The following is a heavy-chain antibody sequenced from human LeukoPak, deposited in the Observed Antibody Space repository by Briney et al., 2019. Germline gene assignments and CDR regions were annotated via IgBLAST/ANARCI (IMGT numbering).Heavy chain of an antibody. J-gene: IGHJ2*01. V-gene: IGHV4-61*01. Sequence: SETLSLTCTVSGGSVNSGSNYWSWIRPPPGKGLEWIGYIYYSGSTNYTPSLKSRVTISVDTSKNQFSLKLSSVTAADTAVYYCARDRYYYNTGSYFFFDLWGRGTLVTVSS. CDR2: IYYSGST. CDR3: ARDRYYYNTGSYFFFDL. D-gene: IGHD3-22*01. CDR1: GGSVNSGSNY.